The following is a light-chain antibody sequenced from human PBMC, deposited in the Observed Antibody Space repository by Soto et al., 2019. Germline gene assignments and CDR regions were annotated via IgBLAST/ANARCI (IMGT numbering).Light chain of an antibody. Sequence: QSVLTQPASVSGSPGQSITISCTGTSSDVGSYNLVSWYQQHPGKAPKLMIYEGSKRPSGVSNRFSRSKSGNTASLTISGLQAEDEADYYCCSYAGSSTFVVFGGGTKLTVL. V-gene: IGLV2-23*03. CDR3: CSYAGSSTFVV. J-gene: IGLJ2*01. CDR2: EGS. CDR1: SSDVGSYNL.